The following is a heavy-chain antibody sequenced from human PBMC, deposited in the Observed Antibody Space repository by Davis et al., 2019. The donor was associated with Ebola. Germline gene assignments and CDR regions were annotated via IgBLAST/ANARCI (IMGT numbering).Heavy chain of an antibody. V-gene: IGHV3-7*03. J-gene: IGHJ6*03. Sequence: GGSLRLSCAASGFTFSRYWMTWVRQAPGKGLEWVANIKEDGGENYYVDSVKGRFTISRDNAKNSLYLQMNSLRVDDTAVYYCARVSTSSGNFYYYMDVWGKGTTVTVSS. D-gene: IGHD6-6*01. CDR1: GFTFSRYW. CDR3: ARVSTSSGNFYYYMDV. CDR2: IKEDGGEN.